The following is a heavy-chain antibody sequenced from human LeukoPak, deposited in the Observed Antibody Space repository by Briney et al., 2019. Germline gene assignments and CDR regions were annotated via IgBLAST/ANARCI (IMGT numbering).Heavy chain of an antibody. CDR1: GESLSGYY. Sequence: PSETLSLTCAIYGESLSGYYWSWMRQPPEKGLEWIGEIRHSGRTNYNPSLKSRVTISLDTSRNQLSLKLNSVTAADTAVYYCARLRSPGTDWGQGTLVTVSS. CDR3: ARLRSPGTD. D-gene: IGHD1-1*01. J-gene: IGHJ4*02. V-gene: IGHV4-34*01. CDR2: IRHSGRT.